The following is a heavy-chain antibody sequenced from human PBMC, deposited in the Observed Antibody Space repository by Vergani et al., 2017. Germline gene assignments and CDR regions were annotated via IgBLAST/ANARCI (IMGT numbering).Heavy chain of an antibody. V-gene: IGHV3-49*04. CDR1: GFSFGDYA. D-gene: IGHD5-18*01. J-gene: IGHJ4*02. CDR3: SRRRGYSFGYSDY. Sequence: EVQLVESGGGLVPPGRSLRLSCAASGFSFGDYAMTWVRQAPGKGLEWVAFIRDRADGGTTEYAASVKGRFTISRDDAKRLAYLQLSGLKTEDTAGYFCSRRRGYSFGYSDYWVQGALVTVSS. CDR2: IRDRADGGTT.